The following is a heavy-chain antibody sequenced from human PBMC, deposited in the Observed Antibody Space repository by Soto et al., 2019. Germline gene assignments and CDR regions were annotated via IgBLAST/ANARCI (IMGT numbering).Heavy chain of an antibody. CDR2: IYWDDDK. V-gene: IGHV2-5*02. CDR1: GFSLSTSGVG. CDR3: AHSLYDYVWGTNWFDP. D-gene: IGHD3-16*01. J-gene: IGHJ5*02. Sequence: QITLKESGPTLVKPTQTLTLTCTFSGFSLSTSGVGVGWIRQPPGKALEWLALIYWDDDKRYSPSLKSRLTIXDDTAKNQVVLTMTNMDPVDTATYYCAHSLYDYVWGTNWFDPWGQGTLVTVSS.